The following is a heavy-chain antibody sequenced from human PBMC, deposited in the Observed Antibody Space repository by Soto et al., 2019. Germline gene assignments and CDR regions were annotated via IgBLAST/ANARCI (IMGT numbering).Heavy chain of an antibody. CDR3: ARMGWPPKYYFDY. D-gene: IGHD1-26*01. Sequence: SETLSLTCAVSGYSISSSNWWGWIRQPPGKGLEWIGYIYYSGSTYYNPSLKSRVTMSVDTSKNQFSLKLSSVTAVDTAVYYWARMGWPPKYYFDYWGQGTLVTVSS. J-gene: IGHJ4*02. V-gene: IGHV4-28*01. CDR1: GYSISSSNW. CDR2: IYYSGST.